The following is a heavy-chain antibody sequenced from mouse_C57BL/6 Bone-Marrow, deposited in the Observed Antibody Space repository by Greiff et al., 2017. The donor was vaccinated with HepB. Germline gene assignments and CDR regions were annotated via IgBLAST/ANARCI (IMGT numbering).Heavy chain of an antibody. Sequence: QVQLQQPGAELVKPGASVKLSCKASGYTFTSYWMQWVKQRPGQGLEWIGEIDPSDSYTNYNQKFKGKATLTVDTSSSTAYMQLSSLTSEDSAVYYCASDGKGGFAYWGQGTLVTVSA. D-gene: IGHD2-3*01. CDR1: GYTFTSYW. CDR3: ASDGKGGFAY. CDR2: IDPSDSYT. J-gene: IGHJ3*01. V-gene: IGHV1-50*01.